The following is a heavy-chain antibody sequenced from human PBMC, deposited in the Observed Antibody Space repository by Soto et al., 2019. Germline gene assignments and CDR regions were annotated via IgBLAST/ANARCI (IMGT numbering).Heavy chain of an antibody. CDR3: AKGRYSVSWTRYGMDG. J-gene: IGHJ6*02. CDR1: GFTFSSYA. CDR2: ISGSGGST. Sequence: EVQLLESGGGLVQPGGSLRLSCAASGFTFSSYAMSWVRQAPGKGLEWVSAISGSGGSTYYADSVKGRFTISRDNSKNTLYLQMNSLRAEDTAVYYCAKGRYSVSWTRYGMDGWGQGTRVTVPS. D-gene: IGHD6-13*01. V-gene: IGHV3-23*01.